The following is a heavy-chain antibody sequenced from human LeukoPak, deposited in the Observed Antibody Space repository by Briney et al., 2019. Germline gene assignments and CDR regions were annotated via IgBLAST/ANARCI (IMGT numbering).Heavy chain of an antibody. CDR2: INTDGRST. V-gene: IGHV3-74*01. J-gene: IGHJ3*02. CDR3: ARELGLVVIGDAFDI. CDR1: GFTFSSSW. D-gene: IGHD3-22*01. Sequence: PGGSLRLSCAASGFTFSSSWMHWVRQAPGKGLVWVSRINTDGRSTSYADSVKGRFTISRDNAKNTLYLQMNSLRAEDTALYYCARELGLVVIGDAFDIWGQGTMVTVSS.